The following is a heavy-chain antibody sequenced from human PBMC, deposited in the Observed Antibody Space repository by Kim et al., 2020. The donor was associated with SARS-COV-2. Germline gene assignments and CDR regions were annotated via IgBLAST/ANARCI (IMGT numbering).Heavy chain of an antibody. V-gene: IGHV3-9*01. CDR3: AKGDTAMVTPNYGMDV. CDR1: GFTFDDYA. J-gene: IGHJ6*02. D-gene: IGHD5-18*01. Sequence: GGSLRLSCAASGFTFDDYAMHWVRQAPGKGLEWVSGISWNSGSIGYADSVKGRFTISRDNAKNSLYLQMNSLRAEDTALYYCAKGDTAMVTPNYGMDVWGQGTTVTVSS. CDR2: ISWNSGSI.